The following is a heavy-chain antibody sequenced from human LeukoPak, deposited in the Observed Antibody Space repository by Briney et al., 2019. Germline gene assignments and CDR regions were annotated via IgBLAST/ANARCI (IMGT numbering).Heavy chain of an antibody. Sequence: SETLSLTCTVSGGSISSYYWSWIRQPPGQGLEWIGYIYYSGSTNYNPSLKSRVTISVDTSKNQFSLKLSSVTAADTAVYYCARGGGYHRINDYWGQGTLVTVSS. CDR1: GGSISSYY. J-gene: IGHJ4*02. CDR3: ARGGGYHRINDY. D-gene: IGHD5-12*01. V-gene: IGHV4-59*01. CDR2: IYYSGST.